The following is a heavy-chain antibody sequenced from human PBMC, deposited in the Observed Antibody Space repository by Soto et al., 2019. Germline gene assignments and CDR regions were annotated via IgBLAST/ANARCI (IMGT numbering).Heavy chain of an antibody. J-gene: IGHJ5*02. V-gene: IGHV4-59*08. CDR2: IYSSGST. Sequence: PSEALSLTYTVSGGFISRYYYSWIRQPPGKRQEWIGYIYSSGSTNYNPSLKSRVTISVDTSKNQFSLKLSSVNAADTAVYYWARRQNSCLDPWCPGTLVTVSS. CDR1: GGFISRYY. CDR3: ARRQNSCLDP.